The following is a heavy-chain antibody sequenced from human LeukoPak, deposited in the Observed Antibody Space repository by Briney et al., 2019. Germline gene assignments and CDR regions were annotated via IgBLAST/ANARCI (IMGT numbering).Heavy chain of an antibody. CDR3: AKARGAMINYWFDA. Sequence: GGSLRLSCAASGFTFTSYAMSWVRQAPGKGLEWISAITGSGGSRYYADSVKGRFTISRDNSKNTLYLQMNSLRAEDTAVYYCAKARGAMINYWFDAWGQGTLVTVSS. V-gene: IGHV3-23*01. D-gene: IGHD3-10*01. CDR1: GFTFTSYA. J-gene: IGHJ5*02. CDR2: ITGSGGSR.